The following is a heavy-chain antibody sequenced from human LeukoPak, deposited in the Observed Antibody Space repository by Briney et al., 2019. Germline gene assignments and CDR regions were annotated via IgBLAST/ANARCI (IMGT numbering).Heavy chain of an antibody. V-gene: IGHV3-23*01. CDR1: GFSFSDHF. J-gene: IGHJ4*02. CDR3: AKQRGYTYGYPFDS. D-gene: IGHD5-18*01. Sequence: PGGSLRLSCAASGFSFSDHFMTWIRQAPGKGLEWVSAISGSGGSTYYADSVKGRFTISRDNSESTLYVHMSSLRAEDTAVYYCAKQRGYTYGYPFDSWGQGTLVTVSS. CDR2: ISGSGGST.